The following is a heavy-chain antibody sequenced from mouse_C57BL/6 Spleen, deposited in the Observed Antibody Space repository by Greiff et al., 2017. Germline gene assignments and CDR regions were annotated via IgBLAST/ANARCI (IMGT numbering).Heavy chain of an antibody. CDR1: GFTFSSYA. V-gene: IGHV5-4*01. CDR3: AREDYYYGSSYVQYFDV. Sequence: EVKVVESGGGLVKPGGSLKLSCAASGFTFSSYAMSWVRQTPEKRLEWVATISDGGSYTYYPDNVKGRFTISRDNAKNNLYLQVSHLKSEDTAMYYCAREDYYYGSSYVQYFDVWGTGTTVTVSS. CDR2: ISDGGSYT. D-gene: IGHD1-1*01. J-gene: IGHJ1*03.